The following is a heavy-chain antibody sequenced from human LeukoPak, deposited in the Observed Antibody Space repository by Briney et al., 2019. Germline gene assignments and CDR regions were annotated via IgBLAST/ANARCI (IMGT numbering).Heavy chain of an antibody. CDR1: GYTFTSYY. CDR3: ARDVNERWLQFGLGY. J-gene: IGHJ4*02. Sequence: ASVKVSCKASGYTFTSYYMHWVRQAPGQGLEWMGIVNPSGGSTSYAQKFQGRVTMTRDTSTSTVYMELSSLRSEETAVYYCARDVNERWLQFGLGYWGQGTLVTVSS. V-gene: IGHV1-46*01. CDR2: VNPSGGST. D-gene: IGHD5-24*01.